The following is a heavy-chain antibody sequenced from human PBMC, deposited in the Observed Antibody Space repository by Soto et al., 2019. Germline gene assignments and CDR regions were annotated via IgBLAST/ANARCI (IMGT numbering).Heavy chain of an antibody. Sequence: GGSLRLSCAASGFTFSSYAMSWVRQAPGKGLEWVSAISGSGGSTYYADSVKGRFTISRDNSKNTLYLQMNSLRAEDTAVYYCAKDTTYYYDSSGYYYFDYWGQGTLVTVSS. J-gene: IGHJ4*02. V-gene: IGHV3-23*01. CDR1: GFTFSSYA. D-gene: IGHD3-22*01. CDR2: ISGSGGST. CDR3: AKDTTYYYDSSGYYYFDY.